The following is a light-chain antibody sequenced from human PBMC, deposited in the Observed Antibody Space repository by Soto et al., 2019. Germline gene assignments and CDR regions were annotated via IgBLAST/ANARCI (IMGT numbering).Light chain of an antibody. V-gene: IGLV2-8*01. J-gene: IGLJ3*02. CDR1: SSDVGAYNR. CDR3: SSYAGRYSWV. Sequence: QSVLTQPPSASGSPGQSVTISCTGTSSDVGAYNRVSWYQQHPDKAPKLMIYAVNERPSGVPDRFSGSKSGDTASLTVSGLQADDEADYYCSSYAGRYSWVFGGGTKLTVL. CDR2: AVN.